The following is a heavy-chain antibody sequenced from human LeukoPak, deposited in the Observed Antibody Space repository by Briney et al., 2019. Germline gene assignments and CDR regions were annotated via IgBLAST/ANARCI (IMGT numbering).Heavy chain of an antibody. D-gene: IGHD2-2*01. V-gene: IGHV4-34*01. CDR1: GGSFSGYY. CDR3: AREDNGEKDIVVVPAAIRD. CDR2: INHSGST. Sequence: SETLSLTCAVYGGSFSGYYWSWIRQPPGKGLEWIGEINHSGSTNYNPSLKSRVTISVDTSKNQFSLKLSSVTAADTAVYYCAREDNGEKDIVVVPAAIRDWGQGTLVTVSS. J-gene: IGHJ4*02.